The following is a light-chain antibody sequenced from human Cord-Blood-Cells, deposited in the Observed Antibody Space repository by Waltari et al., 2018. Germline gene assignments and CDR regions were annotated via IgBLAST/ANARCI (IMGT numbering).Light chain of an antibody. Sequence: QSALTQPASVSGSPGPSITISCTGTSSDVGGYNYLSWYQQHPGKAPKHMLYDVSNRPSGVSNRFSGSKSGNTASLTISGLQAEDEADYYCSSYTSSSTRVFGGGTKLTVL. CDR3: SSYTSSSTRV. CDR2: DVS. J-gene: IGLJ2*01. CDR1: SSDVGGYNY. V-gene: IGLV2-14*01.